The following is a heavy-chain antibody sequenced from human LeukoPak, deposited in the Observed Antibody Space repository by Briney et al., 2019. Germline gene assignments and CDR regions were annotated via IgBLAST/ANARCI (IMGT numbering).Heavy chain of an antibody. CDR3: ARGVDYYENSGTIDY. D-gene: IGHD3-22*01. Sequence: GGSLRLSCTASGFTFSDYPMNWVRQAPGKGLEWVSSISSSGAYIYYADSLKGRFTISKDNAKNSLYLQVNSLRVEDTAVYYCARGVDYYENSGTIDYWGQGTLVTVSS. CDR2: ISSSGAYI. V-gene: IGHV3-21*01. J-gene: IGHJ4*02. CDR1: GFTFSDYP.